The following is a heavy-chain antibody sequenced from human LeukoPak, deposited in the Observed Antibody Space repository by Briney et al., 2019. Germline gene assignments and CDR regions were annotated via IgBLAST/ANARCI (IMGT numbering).Heavy chain of an antibody. J-gene: IGHJ5*02. V-gene: IGHV4-39*01. D-gene: IGHD3-10*01. Sequence: LETLSLTCNVSGGSVTSGGFYWGWLRQPPGKGPEWIATVYYTGSTYYNPSLKSRVTISIDTSKNQFSLRLTSVTATDTAVHYCARHSGSGSLSRPFDPWGQGTLVTVSS. CDR1: GGSVTSGGFY. CDR3: ARHSGSGSLSRPFDP. CDR2: VYYTGST.